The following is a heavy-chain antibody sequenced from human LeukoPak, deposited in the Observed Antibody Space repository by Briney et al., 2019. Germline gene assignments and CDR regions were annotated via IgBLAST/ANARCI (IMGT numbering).Heavy chain of an antibody. J-gene: IGHJ4*02. Sequence: GGSLRLSCAASGFTFSPYAMSWVRQAPGKGLEWVSSISSSGGNTYYAGSVRGRFTISRDNSKNTLYLQMSSLRAEDTAVYFCATLNTPFDYWGQGILVTVSS. CDR1: GFTFSPYA. V-gene: IGHV3-23*01. D-gene: IGHD2-15*01. CDR2: ISSSGGNT. CDR3: ATLNTPFDY.